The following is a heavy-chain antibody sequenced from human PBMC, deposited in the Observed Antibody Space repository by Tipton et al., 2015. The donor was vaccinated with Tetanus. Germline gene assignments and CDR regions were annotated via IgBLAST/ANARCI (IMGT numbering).Heavy chain of an antibody. CDR1: GFTFSSSA. Sequence: SLRLSCAASGFTFSSSAMSWVRQAPGKGLEWVSAISGSGASTYYADSVKGRFTISRDNSKNTLYVQMSSLRAEDTAVYYCAKGGRNSWYDYWGQGTLVTVSS. CDR2: ISGSGAST. D-gene: IGHD6-13*01. V-gene: IGHV3-23*01. J-gene: IGHJ4*02. CDR3: AKGGRNSWYDY.